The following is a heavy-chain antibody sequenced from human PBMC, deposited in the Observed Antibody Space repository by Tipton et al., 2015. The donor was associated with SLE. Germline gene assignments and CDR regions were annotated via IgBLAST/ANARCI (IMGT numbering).Heavy chain of an antibody. CDR3: AREEIVGRTLGY. Sequence: SLRLSCAASGFTVSGNYMSWVRQAPGKGLEWVSVIYTGGSTYYADSVKGRFTISRDNSKNTLYLQMNSLRAEDMAVYYCAREEIVGRTLGYWGQGTLVSVSS. D-gene: IGHD1-26*01. J-gene: IGHJ4*02. CDR1: GFTVSGNY. CDR2: IYTGGST. V-gene: IGHV3-66*02.